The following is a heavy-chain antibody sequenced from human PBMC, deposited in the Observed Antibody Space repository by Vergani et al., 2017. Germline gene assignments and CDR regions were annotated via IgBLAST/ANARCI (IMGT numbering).Heavy chain of an antibody. CDR2: IYYSGRT. D-gene: IGHD3-22*01. CDR3: ARGSNYYDSSGYYHKYFQH. J-gene: IGHJ1*01. V-gene: IGHV4-30-4*01. CDR1: GGSISSGDYY. Sequence: QVQLQESGPGLVKPSQTLSLTCTVSGGSISSGDYYWSWIRQPPGKGLEWIGYIYYSGRTYYNPSLKSRVTISVDTSKNQFSLKLSSVTAADTAVYYCARGSNYYDSSGYYHKYFQHWGQGTLVTVSS.